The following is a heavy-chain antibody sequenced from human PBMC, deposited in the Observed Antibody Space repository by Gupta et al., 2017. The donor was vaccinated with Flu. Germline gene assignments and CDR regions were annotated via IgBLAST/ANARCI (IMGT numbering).Heavy chain of an antibody. V-gene: IGHV3-23*01. CDR2: ISGSGGST. J-gene: IGHJ4*02. D-gene: IGHD2-2*01. Sequence: GKGLEWVSAISGSGGSTYYADSVKCRFTISRDISKNTLYLQMNSLRAEDTAVYYCAKGLCSSTSCYPYYLDYWGQGTLVTVSS. CDR3: AKGLCSSTSCYPYYLDY.